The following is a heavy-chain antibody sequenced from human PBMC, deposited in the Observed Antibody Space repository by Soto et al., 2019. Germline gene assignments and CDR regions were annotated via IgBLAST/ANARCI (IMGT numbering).Heavy chain of an antibody. CDR3: AKTTYDGYCSGGSCLRYYFDY. CDR1: GFTFSSYG. CDR2: ISYDGSNK. V-gene: IGHV3-30*18. D-gene: IGHD2-15*01. Sequence: GGSLRLSCAASGFTFSSYGMHWVRQAPGKGLEWVAVISYDGSNKYYADSVKGRFTISRDNSKNTLYLQMNSLRAEDTAVYYCAKTTYDGYCSGGSCLRYYFDYWGQGTLVTVSS. J-gene: IGHJ4*02.